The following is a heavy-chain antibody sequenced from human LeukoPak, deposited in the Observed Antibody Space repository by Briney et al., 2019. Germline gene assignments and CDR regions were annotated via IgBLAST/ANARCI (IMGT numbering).Heavy chain of an antibody. CDR2: ISGSGSDI. CDR1: GLTSSDYY. CDR3: AAGPQIREPAY. V-gene: IGHV3-11*04. J-gene: IGHJ4*02. D-gene: IGHD1-26*01. Sequence: PGGSLRLSCVASGLTSSDYYTGWIRQAPGRGLEWLSYISGSGSDINYAESVRGRFAISRDNAKNSMYLQLNSLRPADTAVYYCAAGPQIREPAYWGQGTLVTVSS.